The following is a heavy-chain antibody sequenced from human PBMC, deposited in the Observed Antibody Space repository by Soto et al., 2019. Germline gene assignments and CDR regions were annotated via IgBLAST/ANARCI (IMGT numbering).Heavy chain of an antibody. CDR1: GSSISTYY. V-gene: IGHV4-59*01. J-gene: IGHJ4*02. CDR2: IYYIGST. Sequence: SETLSLTCTACGSSISTYYRTWIRQPPGKGLKWIGYIYYIGSTNYNPSLKSRVTISVDTSKNQFSLKLTSVTASDTAVYYCARGNVKQVFDYWGQRTLVTVSS. CDR3: ARGNVKQVFDY.